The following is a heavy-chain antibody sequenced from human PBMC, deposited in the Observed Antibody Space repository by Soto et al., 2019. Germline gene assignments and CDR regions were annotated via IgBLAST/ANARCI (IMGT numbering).Heavy chain of an antibody. CDR1: GSSINSSGYY. Sequence: SETLSLTCTVSGSSINSSGYYWGWIRQPPEKGLEWIGSMFYGVSTYYNPSLKSRVTVSVDTSKNQFSLNLRSVTAADTAVYYCARLPSRHLVDYWGQGTLVTVSS. J-gene: IGHJ4*02. D-gene: IGHD3-3*02. CDR2: MFYGVST. CDR3: ARLPSRHLVDY. V-gene: IGHV4-39*01.